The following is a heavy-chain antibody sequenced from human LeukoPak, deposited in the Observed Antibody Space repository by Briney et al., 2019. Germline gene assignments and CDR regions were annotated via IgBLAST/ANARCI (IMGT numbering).Heavy chain of an antibody. CDR1: GGSISSSSYY. J-gene: IGHJ4*02. CDR2: IYYSGST. CDR3: ARDGIAAAGPGALSDNFDY. V-gene: IGHV4-39*07. Sequence: PFETLSLTCTVSGGSISSSSYYWGWIRQPPGKGLEWIGSIYYSGSTYYNPSLKSRVTISVDTSKNQFSLKLSSVTAADTAVYYCARDGIAAAGPGALSDNFDYWGQGTLVTASS. D-gene: IGHD6-13*01.